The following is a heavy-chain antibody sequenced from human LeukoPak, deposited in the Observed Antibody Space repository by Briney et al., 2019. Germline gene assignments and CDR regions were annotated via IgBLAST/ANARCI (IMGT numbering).Heavy chain of an antibody. Sequence: PGGSLRLSCEASGFTFSNSAMAWVRQAPGKGLERVSGISASGHYTYNADSGKGRFTISRDNSKNTLYLQMNSLRAEDTALYFCVKDGSWGDYYLYFYIDVWGKGTTVTVSS. V-gene: IGHV3-23*01. J-gene: IGHJ6*03. D-gene: IGHD3-16*01. CDR1: GFTFSNSA. CDR2: ISASGHYT. CDR3: VKDGSWGDYYLYFYIDV.